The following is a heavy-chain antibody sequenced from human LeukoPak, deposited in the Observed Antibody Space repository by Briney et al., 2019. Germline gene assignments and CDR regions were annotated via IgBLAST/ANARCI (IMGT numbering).Heavy chain of an antibody. Sequence: PGGSLRLSCAASGFTFSSYWMRWVRHAPGKGLVWVSRINSDGSSTSYADSVKGRFTISRDNAKNTLYLQMNSLRAEDTAVYYCARDSPLSYYYMDVWGKGTTVTVSS. CDR1: GFTFSSYW. V-gene: IGHV3-74*01. J-gene: IGHJ6*03. D-gene: IGHD2/OR15-2a*01. CDR2: INSDGSST. CDR3: ARDSPLSYYYMDV.